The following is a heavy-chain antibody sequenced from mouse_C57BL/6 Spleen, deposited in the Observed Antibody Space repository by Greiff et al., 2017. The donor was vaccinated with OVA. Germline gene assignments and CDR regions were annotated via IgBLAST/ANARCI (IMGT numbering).Heavy chain of an antibody. CDR1: GYAFSSSW. J-gene: IGHJ2*01. Sequence: QVQLQQSGPELVKPGASVKISCKASGYAFSSSWMNWVKQRPGTGLEWIGRIYPGDGDTNYNGKFKGKATLTADKSSSTAYMHLSSLTSEDSAVYFCARSAHYSNYCVDYWGQGTTLTVSS. D-gene: IGHD2-5*01. V-gene: IGHV1-82*01. CDR3: ARSAHYSNYCVDY. CDR2: IYPGDGDT.